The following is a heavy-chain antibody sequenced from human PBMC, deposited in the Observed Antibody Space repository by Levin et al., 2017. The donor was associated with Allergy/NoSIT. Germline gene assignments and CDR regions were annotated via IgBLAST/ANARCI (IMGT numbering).Heavy chain of an antibody. CDR1: GGTFSNSA. V-gene: IGHV1-69*13. Sequence: ASVKVSCKVSGGTFSNSAFNWVRQAPGQGLEWMGGIIPFFGSANYPQKFPGRVTISAEESASTISMEVSSLRSEDTAMYFCARGPPTGYGMDVWGQGTTVTVSS. J-gene: IGHJ6*02. CDR3: ARGPPTGYGMDV. CDR2: IIPFFGSA.